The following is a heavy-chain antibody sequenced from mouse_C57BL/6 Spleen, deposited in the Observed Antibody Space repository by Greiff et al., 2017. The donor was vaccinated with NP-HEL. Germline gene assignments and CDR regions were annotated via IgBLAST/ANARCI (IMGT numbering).Heavy chain of an antibody. CDR1: GFTFSSYA. Sequence: EVMLVESGGGLVKPGGSLKLSCAASGFTFSSYAMSWVRQTPEKRLEWVATISDGGSYTYYPDNVKGRFTISRDKAKNNLYLQMSHLKSEDTAMYYCARDAYWGQGTLVTVSA. V-gene: IGHV5-4*03. CDR2: ISDGGSYT. CDR3: ARDAY. J-gene: IGHJ3*01.